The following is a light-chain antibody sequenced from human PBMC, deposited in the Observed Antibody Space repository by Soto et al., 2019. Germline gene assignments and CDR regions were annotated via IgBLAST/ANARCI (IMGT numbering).Light chain of an antibody. CDR3: QQSFIAPWT. CDR2: AAS. Sequence: DIQMTQSPYSLSASVGDRVTITCRASQSISTYLNWYQQKPGKVPNLLIFAASSLLSGVPSRFSGSGSGTDFTLTITSLQAEDSATYYCQQSFIAPWTFGQGTKVEIK. CDR1: QSISTY. V-gene: IGKV1-39*01. J-gene: IGKJ1*01.